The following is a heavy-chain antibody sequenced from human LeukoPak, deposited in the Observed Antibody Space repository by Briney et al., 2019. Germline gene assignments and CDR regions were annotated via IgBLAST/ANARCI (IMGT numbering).Heavy chain of an antibody. Sequence: SVKVSCEASGYTFTSYAISWVRQAPGQGLEWMGGIIPIFGTANSAQKFQGRVTISADESTSTVYMELSSLRSEDTAVYYCARDLTMVRGARYRPYNWFGPWGQGTLVTVSS. CDR2: IIPIFGTA. CDR1: GYTFTSYA. V-gene: IGHV1-69*13. CDR3: ARDLTMVRGARYRPYNWFGP. J-gene: IGHJ5*02. D-gene: IGHD3-10*01.